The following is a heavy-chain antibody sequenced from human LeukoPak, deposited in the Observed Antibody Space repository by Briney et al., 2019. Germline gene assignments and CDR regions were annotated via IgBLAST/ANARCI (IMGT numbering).Heavy chain of an antibody. CDR2: ISGSGGST. CDR3: AKRSSSNAFDI. V-gene: IGHV3-23*01. Sequence: GGSLRLSCAASGFTFSSYWMTWVRQAPGKGLEWVSVISGSGGSTYYADSVKGRFTISRDNSKNTLYLQMNSLRAEDTAVYYCAKRSSSNAFDIWGQGRMVTVSS. D-gene: IGHD6-6*01. CDR1: GFTFSSYW. J-gene: IGHJ3*02.